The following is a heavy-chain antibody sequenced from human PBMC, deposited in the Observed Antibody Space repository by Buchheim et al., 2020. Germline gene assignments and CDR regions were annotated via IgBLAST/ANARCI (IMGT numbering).Heavy chain of an antibody. D-gene: IGHD4-17*01. Sequence: VQLQESGPGLVKPSETLSLTCTVSGGSISSYYWSWIRQPPGKGLEWIGCIYYRGSTNYNPSLKSRVTISVDTSKNQFSLKLNSVTAADTAVYYCARGGPTALQPADYWGQGTL. CDR1: GGSISSYY. J-gene: IGHJ4*02. V-gene: IGHV4-59*01. CDR2: IYYRGST. CDR3: ARGGPTALQPADY.